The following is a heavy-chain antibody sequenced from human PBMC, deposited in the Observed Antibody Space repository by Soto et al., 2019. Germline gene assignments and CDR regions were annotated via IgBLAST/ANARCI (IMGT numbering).Heavy chain of an antibody. V-gene: IGHV4-31*03. CDR2: IYYSGSA. D-gene: IGHD3-3*01. CDR1: GGSISSGGYY. CDR3: ARETVDFWSGQYYFDY. J-gene: IGHJ4*02. Sequence: SETLSLTCTVSGGSISSGGYYWSWIRQHPGKGLEWIGYIYYSGSAYYNPSLKRRVTISVDTSKNQFSLKLSSVTAADTAVYYCARETVDFWSGQYYFDYWGQGTLVTVSS.